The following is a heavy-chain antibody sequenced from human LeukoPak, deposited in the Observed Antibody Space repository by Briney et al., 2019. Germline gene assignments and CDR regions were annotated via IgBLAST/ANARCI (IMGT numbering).Heavy chain of an antibody. CDR2: IHYSGST. J-gene: IGHJ4*02. Sequence: SETLSLTCAVSGGSISSYYWSWIRQPPGKGLEWIGYIHYSGSTNYNPSLKSRVTISVDTSKNQFSLKLSSVTAADTAVYYCAREVVAAPTNFDYWGQGTLVTVSS. CDR3: AREVVAAPTNFDY. V-gene: IGHV4-59*01. D-gene: IGHD2-15*01. CDR1: GGSISSYY.